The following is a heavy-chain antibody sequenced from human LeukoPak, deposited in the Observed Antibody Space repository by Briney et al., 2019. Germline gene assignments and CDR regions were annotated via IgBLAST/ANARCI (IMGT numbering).Heavy chain of an antibody. CDR1: GFTFSSYS. CDR2: ISSSSSYI. Sequence: GGSLRLSCAASGFTFSSYSMNWVRQAPGKGLEWVSSISSSSSYIYYADSVKGRFTISRDNAKNSLYLQMNSPRAEDTAVYYCARVSLYGSGSYYSYYFDYWGQGTLVTVSS. D-gene: IGHD3-10*01. CDR3: ARVSLYGSGSYYSYYFDY. V-gene: IGHV3-21*01. J-gene: IGHJ4*02.